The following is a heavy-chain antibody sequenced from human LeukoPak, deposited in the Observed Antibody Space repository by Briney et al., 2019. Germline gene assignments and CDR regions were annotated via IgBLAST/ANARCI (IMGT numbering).Heavy chain of an antibody. CDR3: AKTSGGGGHDS. V-gene: IGHV4-38-2*02. CDR1: GYYIGSGHY. CDR2: VYHSGT. Sequence: PSETLSLTCIVSGYYIGSGHYWAWIRQPPGKGLEWIGCVYHSGTYYTSSLTSRVSISMDTSRNLFSLKVTSVTAAVSAFYYCAKTSGGGGHDSWGQGLLVTVSS. D-gene: IGHD4-23*01. J-gene: IGHJ5*01.